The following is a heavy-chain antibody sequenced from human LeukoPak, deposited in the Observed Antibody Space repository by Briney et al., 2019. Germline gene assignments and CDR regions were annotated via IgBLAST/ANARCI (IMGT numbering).Heavy chain of an antibody. CDR2: ISTSGTAI. CDR3: ARDLAPSKRDAFDI. Sequence: GGSLRLSCAAPGFTFSDYYMTWIRQAPGKGLEWVSYISTSGTAIYYADSVKGRFTIYRDNAKNSLYLQMNSLRAEDTAVYYCARDLAPSKRDAFDIWGQGTMVTVSS. CDR1: GFTFSDYY. V-gene: IGHV3-11*04. J-gene: IGHJ3*02. D-gene: IGHD3-3*02.